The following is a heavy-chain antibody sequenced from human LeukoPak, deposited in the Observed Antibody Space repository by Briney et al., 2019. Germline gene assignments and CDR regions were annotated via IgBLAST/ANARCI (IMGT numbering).Heavy chain of an antibody. CDR2: IKNDGSIT. V-gene: IGHV3-74*01. CDR3: TKSDWFDP. J-gene: IGHJ5*02. Sequence: GGSLRLSCAASGFIFSGYWMHWLRQAPGKGLVWLSRIKNDGSITSYADSVKGRFTISRDNAKNTLYLQMNSLRVDDTAVYYCTKSDWFDPWGQGTLVTVSS. D-gene: IGHD3-3*01. CDR1: GFIFSGYW.